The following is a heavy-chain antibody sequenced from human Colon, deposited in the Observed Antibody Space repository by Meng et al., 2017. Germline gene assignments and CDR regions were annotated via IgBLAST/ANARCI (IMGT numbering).Heavy chain of an antibody. CDR1: GDSISSDLW. CDR3: GRDQGRQLINH. CDR2: VYHRGDT. Sequence: QVQLPQSGPPLVTPSGTLSLTCPVSGDSISSDLWWSWVCQPPGKGLEWIGEVYHRGDTNYNPSLKSRVVISVDRSKNQFSLNLSSVTAADTAVYYCGRDQGRQLINHWGQGTLVTVSS. J-gene: IGHJ4*02. D-gene: IGHD1-1*01. V-gene: IGHV4-4*02.